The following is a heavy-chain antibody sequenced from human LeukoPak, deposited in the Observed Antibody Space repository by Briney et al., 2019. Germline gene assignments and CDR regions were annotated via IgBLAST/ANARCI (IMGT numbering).Heavy chain of an antibody. V-gene: IGHV4-61*02. D-gene: IGHD3-16*02. Sequence: SSETLTLTSTVSGGSISSGSYYWSWIRQPAGKGLEWIGRIYTSGSTNYNPSLKSRVTISVDTSKNQFSLKLSSVTAADTAVYYCARDGGYRRSDYWGQGTLVTVSS. CDR3: ARDGGYRRSDY. CDR2: IYTSGST. J-gene: IGHJ4*02. CDR1: GGSISSGSYY.